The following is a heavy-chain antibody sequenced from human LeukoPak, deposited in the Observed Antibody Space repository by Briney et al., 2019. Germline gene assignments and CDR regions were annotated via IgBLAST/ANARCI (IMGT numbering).Heavy chain of an antibody. V-gene: IGHV4-39*07. CDR2: IYYSGST. CDR3: ARDASSYYDSSGPPQRFDP. CDR1: GGSISSSSYY. Sequence: PSETLSLTCTVSGGSISSSSYYWGWIRQPPGKGLEWIGSIYYSGSTYCNPSLKSRVTMSVDTSKNQFSLKLSSVTAADTAVYYCARDASSYYDSSGPPQRFDPWGQGTLVTVSP. D-gene: IGHD3-22*01. J-gene: IGHJ5*02.